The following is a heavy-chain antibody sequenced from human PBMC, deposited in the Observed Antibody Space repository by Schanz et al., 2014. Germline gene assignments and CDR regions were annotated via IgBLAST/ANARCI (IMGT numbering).Heavy chain of an antibody. J-gene: IGHJ4*01. V-gene: IGHV4-34*09. CDR2: IHHIGST. Sequence: VQLLESGGGLVQPGGSLRLSCAASGFTFSSYSMNWVRQHPGKGLEWIGGIHHIGSTYHNPSLRSRLTMSLDTSRNHFPLRLTSVSAADTAVYYCARARGYNYGLFDYWGLGTLVTVSS. CDR1: GFTFSSYS. CDR3: ARARGYNYGLFDY. D-gene: IGHD5-18*01.